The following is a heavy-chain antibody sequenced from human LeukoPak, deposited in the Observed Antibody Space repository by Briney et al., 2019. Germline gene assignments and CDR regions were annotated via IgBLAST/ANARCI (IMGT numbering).Heavy chain of an antibody. J-gene: IGHJ4*02. Sequence: GGSLRLSCAASGFTFSSYAMSLVRQAPGKGLEWVLAISGSGGSTYYADSVKGRFTISRDNSKNTLYLQMNSLRAEDTAVYHCAKDGVVVVAATAYWGQGTLVTVSS. CDR3: AKDGVVVVAATAY. D-gene: IGHD2-15*01. CDR2: ISGSGGST. CDR1: GFTFSSYA. V-gene: IGHV3-23*01.